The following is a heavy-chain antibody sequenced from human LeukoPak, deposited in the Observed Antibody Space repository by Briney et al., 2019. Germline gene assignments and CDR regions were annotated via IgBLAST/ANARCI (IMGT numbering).Heavy chain of an antibody. J-gene: IGHJ4*02. V-gene: IGHV1-69*04. Sequence: GSSVKVSCKASGGTFSSYAISWVRQAPGQGLEWMGRIIPILGIANYAQKFQGRVTITADKSTSTAYMELSSLGSENTAVYYCARDHDNYYDSSGYYVDYWGQGTLVTVSS. CDR2: IIPILGIA. D-gene: IGHD3-22*01. CDR3: ARDHDNYYDSSGYYVDY. CDR1: GGTFSSYA.